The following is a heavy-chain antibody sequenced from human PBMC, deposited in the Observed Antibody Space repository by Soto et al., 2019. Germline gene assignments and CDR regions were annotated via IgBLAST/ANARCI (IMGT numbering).Heavy chain of an antibody. CDR1: GFTFSSYA. CDR2: ISGSGGST. V-gene: IGHV3-23*01. J-gene: IGHJ4*02. D-gene: IGHD2-8*01. Sequence: GGSLRLSCAASGFTFSSYAMSWVRQAPGKGLEWVSAISGSGGSTYYADSVKGRFTISRDNSKNTLYLQMNSLRAEDTAVYYCAKVTRPPLLFKVSKNYFDYWGQGTLVTVSS. CDR3: AKVTRPPLLFKVSKNYFDY.